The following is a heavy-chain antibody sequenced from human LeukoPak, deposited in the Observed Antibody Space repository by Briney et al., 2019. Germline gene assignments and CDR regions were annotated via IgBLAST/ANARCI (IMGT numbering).Heavy chain of an antibody. D-gene: IGHD2-8*01. CDR2: IYYAGSS. CDR3: ARQAVLIPTGMEGPWFDP. J-gene: IGHJ5*02. CDR1: GVSIKNYY. Sequence: SETLSLTCSVSGVSIKNYYWSWIRQPPGKGLECIANIYYAGSSNYNASLKSRVSLSIDASKNELSLKLTSVTAADTAIYYCARQAVLIPTGMEGPWFDPWGQGTLVAVSS. V-gene: IGHV4-59*08.